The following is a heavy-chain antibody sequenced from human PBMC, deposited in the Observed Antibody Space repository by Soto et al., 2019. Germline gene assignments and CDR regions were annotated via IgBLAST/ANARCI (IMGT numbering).Heavy chain of an antibody. CDR3: SRGAGQTIAVEGDAFEI. D-gene: IGHD6-19*01. Sequence: GASVKVSCKASGYTFTSYDINWVRQATGQGLEWMGWMNPNSGNTGYAQKFQGRVTMTRNTSISTAYMELSSLRSEDTAVYYCSRGAGQTIAVEGDAFEILGQGTMVTVSS. CDR2: MNPNSGNT. V-gene: IGHV1-8*01. CDR1: GYTFTSYD. J-gene: IGHJ3*02.